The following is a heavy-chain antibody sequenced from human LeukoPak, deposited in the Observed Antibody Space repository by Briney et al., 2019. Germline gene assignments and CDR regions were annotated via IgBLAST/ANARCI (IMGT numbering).Heavy chain of an antibody. D-gene: IGHD4-17*01. V-gene: IGHV1-2*04. CDR1: GYTFTGYY. Sequence: ASVKVSCKASGYTFTGYYMHWVRQAPRQGLEWMGWINPNSGGTNYAQKFQGWVTMTRDTSISTAYMELSRLRSDDTAVYYCARGDDYGDYVLDYWGQGTLVTVSS. CDR3: ARGDDYGDYVLDY. J-gene: IGHJ4*02. CDR2: INPNSGGT.